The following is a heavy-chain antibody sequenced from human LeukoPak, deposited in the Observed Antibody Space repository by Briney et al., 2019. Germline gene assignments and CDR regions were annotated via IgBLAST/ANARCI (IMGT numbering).Heavy chain of an antibody. V-gene: IGHV4-39*01. D-gene: IGHD3-22*01. CDR1: GGSISSSSYY. Sequence: SETLSLTCTVSGGSISSSSYYWGWIRQPPGKGREWIGSIYYSGSTYYNPSLKSRVTISVDTYKNQFSLKLSSVIAADTAVYYCAARYYYDSSGALGRFDYWGQGTLVTVSS. J-gene: IGHJ4*02. CDR2: IYYSGST. CDR3: AARYYYDSSGALGRFDY.